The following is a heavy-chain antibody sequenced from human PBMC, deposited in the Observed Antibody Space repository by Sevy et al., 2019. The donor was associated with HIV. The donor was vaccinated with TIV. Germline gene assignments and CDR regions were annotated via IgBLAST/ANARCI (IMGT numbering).Heavy chain of an antibody. V-gene: IGHV4-34*01. J-gene: IGHJ4*02. CDR1: GESFSNYY. D-gene: IGHD4-17*01. Sequence: SETLSLTCAVYGESFSNYYWSWIRLSPGKGLESIGDIDHSGRSDYNPSLKSRVTMSVDTSKNQFSLKLTSVTAADTAVYYCARGPKPLRSDYGDYRGVGYYFDSWGQGTLVTVSS. CDR3: ARGPKPLRSDYGDYRGVGYYFDS. CDR2: IDHSGRS.